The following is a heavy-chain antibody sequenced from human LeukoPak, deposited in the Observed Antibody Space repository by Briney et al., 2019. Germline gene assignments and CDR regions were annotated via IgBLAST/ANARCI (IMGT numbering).Heavy chain of an antibody. D-gene: IGHD3-16*01. CDR1: GYTFTSYD. CDR2: MNPNSGNT. V-gene: IGHV1-8*01. J-gene: IGHJ6*03. CDR3: ARVLGYYNYMDV. Sequence: ASVKVSCKASGYTFTSYDINWVRQATGQGLEWMGWMNPNSGNTGYAQKVQGRVTMTRNTSINTAYMELSSLRSEDTAVYYFARVLGYYNYMDVWGKGTTVTVSS.